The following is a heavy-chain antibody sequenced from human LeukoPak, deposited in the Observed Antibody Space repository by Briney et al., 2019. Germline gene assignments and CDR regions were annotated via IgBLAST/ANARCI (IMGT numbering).Heavy chain of an antibody. J-gene: IGHJ4*02. D-gene: IGHD4-17*01. V-gene: IGHV3-66*01. CDR3: ASKLTTGY. CDR1: GLTVSSSY. Sequence: PGGSLRLSCVVSGLTVSSSYVSWVRQAPGKGLEWVSVIYSGGTTNYADSVKGRFLVYRDNSKNTLYLQMNSLRAEGTAVYYCASKLTTGYWGQGTLVTVSS. CDR2: IYSGGTT.